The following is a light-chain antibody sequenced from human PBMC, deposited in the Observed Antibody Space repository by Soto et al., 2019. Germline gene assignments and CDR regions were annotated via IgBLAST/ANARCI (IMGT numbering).Light chain of an antibody. CDR3: QTWDTGIVV. CDR2: LNSDGSH. Sequence: QLVLTQSPSASASLGASVKLTCTLSSGHSRYAIAWHQQQPEKGPRYLMKLNSDGSHTKGDGIPDRFSGSSSGAERYLTISRLQSEDEADYYCQTWDTGIVVFGGGTKLTVL. V-gene: IGLV4-69*01. CDR1: SGHSRYA. J-gene: IGLJ2*01.